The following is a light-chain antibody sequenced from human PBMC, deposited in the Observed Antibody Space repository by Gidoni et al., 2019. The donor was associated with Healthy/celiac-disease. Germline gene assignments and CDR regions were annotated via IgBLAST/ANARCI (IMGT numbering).Light chain of an antibody. CDR2: DAS. Sequence: IVMTQSPATLSLSPGERATLSCRASQRVSSYLSWYQQKPGQAPRLLIYDASNRATGIPARFSGSGSGTDFTLTISSLEPEDFAAYYCQQRSNWPLTFGGGTKVEIK. CDR1: QRVSSY. CDR3: QQRSNWPLT. J-gene: IGKJ4*01. V-gene: IGKV3-11*01.